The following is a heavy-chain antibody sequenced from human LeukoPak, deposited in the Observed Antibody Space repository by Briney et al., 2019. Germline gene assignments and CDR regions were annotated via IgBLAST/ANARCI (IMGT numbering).Heavy chain of an antibody. CDR1: GFTFTRYW. D-gene: IGHD6-6*01. V-gene: IGHV3-7*01. J-gene: IGHJ4*02. Sequence: PGGSLRLSCATSGFTFTRYWMSWIRQAPRKGLEWVANIKQDGSQQYYLDSVEGRFTISRDNAKNSLYLQMNNLRAEDTAVYYCSNGIYSSSYWGQGTLVTVSS. CDR2: IKQDGSQQ. CDR3: SNGIYSSSY.